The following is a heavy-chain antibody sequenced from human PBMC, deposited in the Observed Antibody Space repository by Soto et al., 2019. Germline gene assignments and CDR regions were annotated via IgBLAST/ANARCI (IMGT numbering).Heavy chain of an antibody. V-gene: IGHV1-69*12. J-gene: IGHJ6*01. D-gene: IGHD3-3*02. Sequence: QVQLVQSGAEVKKPGSSVKVSCKTSGGTFRTSAISWVRQAPGQGLEWMGGITPVFPTADYAQKFQGRVTITADESTSTAYMEPSSLRSEDTAVYYCARDKDRQQLGGNYYYIIDVWGQGTTVTVSS. CDR2: ITPVFPTA. CDR3: ARDKDRQQLGGNYYYIIDV. CDR1: GGTFRTSA.